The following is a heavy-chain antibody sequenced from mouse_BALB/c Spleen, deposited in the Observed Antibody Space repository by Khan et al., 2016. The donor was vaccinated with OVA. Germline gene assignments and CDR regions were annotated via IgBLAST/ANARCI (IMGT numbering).Heavy chain of an antibody. D-gene: IGHD4-1*01. CDR1: GFTFSSYS. Sequence: EVQVVESGGDLVKPGGSLKFSCAASGFTFSSYSMSWVRQTPDKRLEWVATISSGGDYTYYSDNVKGRFTISRNNAKNTLYLQMRSLKSEDTAMYYCARHLTGSFAYWGQGTLVTVSA. V-gene: IGHV5-6*01. CDR3: ARHLTGSFAY. J-gene: IGHJ3*01. CDR2: ISSGGDYT.